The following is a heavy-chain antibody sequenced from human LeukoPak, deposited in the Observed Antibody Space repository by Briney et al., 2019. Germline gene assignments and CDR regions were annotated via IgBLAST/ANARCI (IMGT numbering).Heavy chain of an antibody. J-gene: IGHJ6*03. CDR3: VRENGDYGYYYMDV. V-gene: IGHV3-7*01. D-gene: IGHD4-17*01. Sequence: GGSLRLSCAASGFTFSSYWMSWVRQAPGKGLEWVANIKQDGSEKYYVDSVKGRFTISRDNAKNSLYLQMNSLRAEDTAVYYCVRENGDYGYYYMDVWGKGTTVTVSS. CDR2: IKQDGSEK. CDR1: GFTFSSYW.